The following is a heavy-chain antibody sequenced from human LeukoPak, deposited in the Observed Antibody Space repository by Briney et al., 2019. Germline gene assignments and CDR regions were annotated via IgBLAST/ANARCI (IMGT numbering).Heavy chain of an antibody. CDR2: INPNYGGT. D-gene: IGHD6-13*01. Sequence: ASVKVSCKASGSTFTGYYMHWVRQAPGQGLEWMGWINPNYGGTNYAQKFQGRVTMTRDTSISTAYMELSRLRSDDTAVYYCARDSSSWGSLNYFDPWGQGTLVTVSS. V-gene: IGHV1-2*02. CDR1: GSTFTGYY. J-gene: IGHJ5*02. CDR3: ARDSSSWGSLNYFDP.